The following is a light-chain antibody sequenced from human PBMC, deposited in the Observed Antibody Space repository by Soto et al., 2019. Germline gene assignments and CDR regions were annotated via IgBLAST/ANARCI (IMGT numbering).Light chain of an antibody. CDR2: AAS. Sequence: DIVVPRGRCSMSASVGDRVATTGRASLSISSYLNWYQQKPGKAPKLLIYAASSLQSGVPSRFSGSGSGTDFTLTISSLQPEDFATYYCQQSYRTPPITFGQGTRPV. J-gene: IGKJ5*01. CDR3: QQSYRTPPIT. CDR1: LSISSY. V-gene: IGKV1-39*01.